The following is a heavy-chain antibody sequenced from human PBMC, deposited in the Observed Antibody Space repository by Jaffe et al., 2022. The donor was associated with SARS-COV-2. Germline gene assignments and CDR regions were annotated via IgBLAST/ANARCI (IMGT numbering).Heavy chain of an antibody. J-gene: IGHJ5*02. Sequence: QLQLQESGPGLVKPSETLSLTCTVSGGSISSRNYYWGWIRQPPEKGLEWIGSMYYSGSTYYNPSLKSRVAIFLDTSKNQFSLELSSVTAADTGVYYCARHIINPRVSDWFDPWGQGTLVTVSS. CDR2: MYYSGST. CDR1: GGSISSRNYY. V-gene: IGHV4-39*01. CDR3: ARHIINPRVSDWFDP. D-gene: IGHD3-10*01.